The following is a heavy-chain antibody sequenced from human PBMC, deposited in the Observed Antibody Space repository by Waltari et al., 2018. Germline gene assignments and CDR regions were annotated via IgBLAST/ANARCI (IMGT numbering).Heavy chain of an antibody. J-gene: IGHJ4*02. CDR1: GGTFSSYA. CDR3: ARTYGSGSYYNVL. Sequence: QVQLVQSGAEVKKPGSSVKVSCKASGGTFSSYAISWVRQAPGQGLEWMGGISPSFGKANYEQKCQGRVTITADESTSTADMELSSLRSEDTAVYYCARTYGSGSYYNVLWGQGTLVTVSS. CDR2: ISPSFGKA. V-gene: IGHV1-69*12. D-gene: IGHD3-10*01.